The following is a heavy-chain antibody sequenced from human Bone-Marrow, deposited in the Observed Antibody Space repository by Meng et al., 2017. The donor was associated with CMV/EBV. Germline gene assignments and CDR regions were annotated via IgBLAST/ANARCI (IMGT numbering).Heavy chain of an antibody. CDR3: ARDRAAPTAWWFDP. V-gene: IGHV3-33*01. CDR2: IWYDGSNK. J-gene: IGHJ5*02. Sequence: SGFSFCSHGMHWVRQAPGKGLEWVAIIWYDGSNKYYADSVKGRFTISRDNSKNTLYLEMNSLRGEDTAVYYCARDRAAPTAWWFDPWGQGTLVTVSS. CDR1: GFSFCSHG. D-gene: IGHD2-15*01.